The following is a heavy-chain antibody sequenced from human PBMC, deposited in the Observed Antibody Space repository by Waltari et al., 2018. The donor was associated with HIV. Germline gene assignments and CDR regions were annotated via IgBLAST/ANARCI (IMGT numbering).Heavy chain of an antibody. Sequence: QVQLFQSESELKKPGASVKVSCKASGYTFTSNSINWVRQAPGQGLEWMGWVNTNTGSPMYAQGFTGRFVFSLYTSVSTAFLQISALKADDTAVYFCARDGGRSRAFDSWGQGTLVTVSS. CDR3: ARDGGRSRAFDS. CDR1: GYTFTSNS. D-gene: IGHD3-16*01. CDR2: VNTNTGSP. J-gene: IGHJ4*02. V-gene: IGHV7-4-1*02.